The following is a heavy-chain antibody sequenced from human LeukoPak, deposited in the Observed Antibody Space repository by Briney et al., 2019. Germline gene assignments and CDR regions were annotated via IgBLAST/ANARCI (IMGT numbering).Heavy chain of an antibody. Sequence: ASVKVSCKVSGYTLTELSTHWVRQAPGKGLEWMGGFDPEDGETIYAQKFQGRVTMTEDTSTDTAYMELSSLRSEDTAVYYCATSLPDTGHLLPTDWGQGTLVTVSS. CDR3: ATSLPDTGHLLPTD. CDR1: GYTLTELS. V-gene: IGHV1-24*01. D-gene: IGHD3-16*02. J-gene: IGHJ4*02. CDR2: FDPEDGET.